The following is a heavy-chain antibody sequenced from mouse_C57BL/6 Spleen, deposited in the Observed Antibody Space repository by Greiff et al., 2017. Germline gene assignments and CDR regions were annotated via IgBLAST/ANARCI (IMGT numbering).Heavy chain of an antibody. Sequence: QVQLQQPGAELVRPGTSVKLSCKASGYTFTSYWMHWVKQRPGKGLEWIGVIDPSDSYPNSNQKFKGKATLTVATSSITAYMQLSSLTSEDSAVYYGARATTVVAHWYFDVWGTGTTVTVSS. J-gene: IGHJ1*03. CDR1: GYTFTSYW. CDR3: ARATTVVAHWYFDV. D-gene: IGHD1-1*01. CDR2: IDPSDSYP. V-gene: IGHV1-59*01.